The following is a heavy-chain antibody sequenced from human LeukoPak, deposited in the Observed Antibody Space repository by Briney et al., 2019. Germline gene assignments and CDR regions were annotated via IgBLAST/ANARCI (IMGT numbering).Heavy chain of an antibody. J-gene: IGHJ5*02. CDR1: GLTFSSYS. Sequence: KPGGSLRLSCAASGLTFSSYSMNWVRQAPGKGLEWVSSISSSSSYIYYADSVKGRFTISRDNAKNSLYLQMNSLRAEDTAVYYCARDQGGVVVPAAITLNWFDPWGQGTLVTVSS. D-gene: IGHD2-2*01. CDR3: ARDQGGVVVPAAITLNWFDP. V-gene: IGHV3-21*01. CDR2: ISSSSSYI.